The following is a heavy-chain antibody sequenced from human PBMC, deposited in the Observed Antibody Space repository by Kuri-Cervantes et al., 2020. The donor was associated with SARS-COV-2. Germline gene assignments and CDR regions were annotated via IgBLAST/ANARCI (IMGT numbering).Heavy chain of an antibody. D-gene: IGHD2-15*01. CDR1: GFTFSNAW. V-gene: IGHV3-15*07. Sequence: GGSLRLSCAASGFTFSNAWMNWVRQAPGKGLEWVGRIKSKTDGGTTDYAAPVKGRFTISRDDSKNTLYLQMSSLRADDTAVYYCAKTGMATYSNFDYWGQGTLVTVSS. CDR3: AKTGMATYSNFDY. CDR2: IKSKTDGGTT. J-gene: IGHJ4*02.